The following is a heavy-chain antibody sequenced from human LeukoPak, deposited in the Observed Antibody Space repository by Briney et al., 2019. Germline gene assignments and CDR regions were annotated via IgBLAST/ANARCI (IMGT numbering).Heavy chain of an antibody. CDR2: INHSGST. Sequence: SETLSLTCAVYGGSFSGYYWSWIRQPPGKGLEWIGEINHSGSTNDNPSLKSRVTISVDTSKNQFSLKLSSVTAADTAVDDCASSGPRGGYSSSWHPSGLMRDYWGQGTLVTVSS. D-gene: IGHD6-13*01. J-gene: IGHJ4*02. V-gene: IGHV4-34*01. CDR3: ASSGPRGGYSSSWHPSGLMRDY. CDR1: GGSFSGYY.